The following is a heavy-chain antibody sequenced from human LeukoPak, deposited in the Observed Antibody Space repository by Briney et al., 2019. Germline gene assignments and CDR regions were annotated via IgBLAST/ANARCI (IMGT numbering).Heavy chain of an antibody. CDR2: ISYDGSNK. CDR3: VGRGEYSSSSGDFDY. Sequence: QPGRSLRLSCAASGFTFSSYAMHWVRQAPGKGLEWVAVISYDGSNKYYADSVKGRFTISRDNSKNTLYLQMNSLRAEDTAVYYCVGRGEYSSSSGDFDYWGQGTLVTVSS. V-gene: IGHV3-30*01. D-gene: IGHD6-6*01. J-gene: IGHJ4*02. CDR1: GFTFSSYA.